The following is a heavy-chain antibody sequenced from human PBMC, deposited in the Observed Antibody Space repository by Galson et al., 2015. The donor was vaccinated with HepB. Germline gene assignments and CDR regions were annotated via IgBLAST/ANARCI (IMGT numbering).Heavy chain of an antibody. CDR1: GFTFSTSS. V-gene: IGHV3-48*02. J-gene: IGHJ4*02. D-gene: IGHD6-19*01. Sequence: SLRLSCAASGFTFSTSSMHWVRQAPGKGLEWVSYITSTSTTKYYADSVKGRFTVSRDNAKNSLYLQMNSLRDEDTAVYYCATPQWLGYWGQGTLVTVSS. CDR3: ATPQWLGY. CDR2: ITSTSTTK.